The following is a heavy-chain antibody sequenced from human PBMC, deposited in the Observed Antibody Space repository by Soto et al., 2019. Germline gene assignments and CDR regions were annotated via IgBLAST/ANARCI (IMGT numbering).Heavy chain of an antibody. CDR1: GFNFNNYG. CDR3: XXXXXXXXXXXXASARGGMDV. CDR2: IWNDGNGY. Sequence: QVQLVESGGGVVQPGRSLRLSCAASGFNFNNYGMHWVRQAPGKGLEWVAVIWNDGNGYYYANSVKGRFTISRDNSKNTLFLQMSXXXXXXXAXYXXXXXXXXXXXXXXASARGGMDVWGQGTTVTVSS. J-gene: IGHJ6*02. V-gene: IGHV3-33*01.